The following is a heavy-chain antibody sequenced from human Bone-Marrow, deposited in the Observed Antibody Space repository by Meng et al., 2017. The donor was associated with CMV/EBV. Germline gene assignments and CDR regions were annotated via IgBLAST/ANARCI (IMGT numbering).Heavy chain of an antibody. CDR3: AREGYCSSTSCLNWFDP. CDR2: ISSSSSYI. D-gene: IGHD2-2*01. Sequence: GGSLRLSCAASGFTFSSYSMNWVRQAPGKGLEWVSSISSSSSYIYYADSVKGRFTISRDNAKNSLYLQMNSLRAEDTAVYYCAREGYCSSTSCLNWFDPWGQGTLVTVSS. CDR1: GFTFSSYS. V-gene: IGHV3-21*01. J-gene: IGHJ5*02.